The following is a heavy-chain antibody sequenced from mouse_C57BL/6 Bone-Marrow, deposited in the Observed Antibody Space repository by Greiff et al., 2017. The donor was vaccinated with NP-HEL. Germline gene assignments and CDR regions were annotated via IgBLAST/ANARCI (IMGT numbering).Heavy chain of an antibody. CDR3: ARSETAQATFLYYCDY. J-gene: IGHJ2*01. CDR2: IYPGSGST. Sequence: VQLQQPGAELVKPGASVKMSCKASGYTFTSYWITWVKQRPGQGLEWIGDIYPGSGSTNYNEKFKSKATLTVDTSSSTAYMQLSSLTSEDSAVYYCARSETAQATFLYYCDYWGQGTTLTVSS. D-gene: IGHD3-2*02. V-gene: IGHV1-55*01. CDR1: GYTFTSYW.